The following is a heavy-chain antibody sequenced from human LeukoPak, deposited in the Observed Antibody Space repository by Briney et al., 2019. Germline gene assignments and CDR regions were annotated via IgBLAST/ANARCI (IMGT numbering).Heavy chain of an antibody. Sequence: PGGSLRLSCTVSGFTLSSYEMSWIRQAPGKGLEWVSSISGSAGRTDYADSVRGRFTISRANSYSTVFLQMNSLRAEDTAVYYCAKDQDYSYYDTSGSMGHWGQGTLVTVSS. V-gene: IGHV3-23*01. D-gene: IGHD3-22*01. J-gene: IGHJ4*02. CDR2: ISGSAGRT. CDR3: AKDQDYSYYDTSGSMGH. CDR1: GFTLSSYE.